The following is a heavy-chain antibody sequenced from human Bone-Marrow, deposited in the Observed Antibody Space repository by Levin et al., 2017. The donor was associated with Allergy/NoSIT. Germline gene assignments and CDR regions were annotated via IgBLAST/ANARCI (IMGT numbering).Heavy chain of an antibody. J-gene: IGHJ4*02. CDR2: IKPDGSEK. V-gene: IGHV3-7*01. CDR1: GFTFSGFW. Sequence: RGESLKISCAASGFTFSGFWMGWVRQAPGKGLEWVANIKPDGSEKSYVDSVKGRFTISRDNAKNSLFLQMNSLRVEDTAVYYCTKDHFYDEYWGQGTLVTVSS. CDR3: TKDHFYDEY. D-gene: IGHD2/OR15-2a*01.